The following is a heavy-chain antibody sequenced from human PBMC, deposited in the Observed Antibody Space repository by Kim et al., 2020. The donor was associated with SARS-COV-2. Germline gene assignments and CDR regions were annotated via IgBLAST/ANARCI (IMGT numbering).Heavy chain of an antibody. CDR3: AKRGSGSSWYHLDV. J-gene: IGHJ6*02. Sequence: GGSLRLSCVASGFTFNSYGMHWVRQAPGKGLEWVAFASSDGSKKYYADSVKGRFTISRDNSKNTLDLQMNSLRAEDTAVYYCAKRGSGSSWYHLDVWGQGATVSVSS. CDR2: ASSDGSKK. D-gene: IGHD6-13*01. CDR1: GFTFNSYG. V-gene: IGHV3-30*18.